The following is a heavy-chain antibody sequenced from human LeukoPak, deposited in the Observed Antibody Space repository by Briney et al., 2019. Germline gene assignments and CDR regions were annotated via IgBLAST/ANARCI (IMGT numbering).Heavy chain of an antibody. Sequence: GGSLRLSCAASGFTVSSNEMSWVRQAPGKGLEWVSSISGGSTYYADSRKGRFTISRDKSKNTLYLQMNSLRAEDTAVYYCAKVGQYHDFDYWGQGTLVTVSS. V-gene: IGHV3-38-3*01. CDR2: ISGGST. CDR1: GFTVSSNE. CDR3: AKVGQYHDFDY. J-gene: IGHJ4*02. D-gene: IGHD3-3*01.